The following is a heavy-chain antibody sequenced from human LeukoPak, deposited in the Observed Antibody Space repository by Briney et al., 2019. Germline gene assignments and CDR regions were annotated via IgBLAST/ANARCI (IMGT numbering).Heavy chain of an antibody. J-gene: IGHJ4*02. Sequence: SSETLSLTGTVSSGSISSSTYYWGWIHQPPGKGLEWIGTIYYTGSTYYNPSLKSRVTISVDTSKNQFSLKLTSVTAADTAVYYCARGQVYYDYVWGSYRYRTYFDYWGQGTLVTVSS. V-gene: IGHV4-39*07. CDR3: ARGQVYYDYVWGSYRYRTYFDY. CDR2: IYYTGST. CDR1: SGSISSSTYY. D-gene: IGHD3-16*02.